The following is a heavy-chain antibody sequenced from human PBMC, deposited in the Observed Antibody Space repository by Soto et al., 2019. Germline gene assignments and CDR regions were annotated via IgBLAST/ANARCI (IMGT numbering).Heavy chain of an antibody. V-gene: IGHV6-1*01. CDR1: GDSVSSNSAA. CDR3: ARVKRQWLVHDWFDP. D-gene: IGHD6-19*01. CDR2: TYYRSKWYN. Sequence: SQTLSLTCAISGDSVSSNSAAWNLIRQSPSRGLEWLGRTYYRSKWYNDYAVSVKSRITINPDTSKNQFSLQLNSVTPEDTAVYYCARVKRQWLVHDWFDPWGQGTLVTVSS. J-gene: IGHJ5*02.